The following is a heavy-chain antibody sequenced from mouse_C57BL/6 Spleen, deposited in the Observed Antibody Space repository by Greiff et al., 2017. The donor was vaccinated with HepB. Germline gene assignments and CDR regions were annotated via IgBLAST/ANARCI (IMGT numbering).Heavy chain of an antibody. Sequence: QVQLQQPGAELVKPGASVKLSCKASGYTFTSYWMHWVKQRPGQGLEWIGMIHPNSGSTNYNEKFKSKATLTVDKSSSTAYMQLSSLTSEDSAVYYCARSPYGYDADYYAMDYWGQGTSVTVSS. J-gene: IGHJ4*01. V-gene: IGHV1-64*01. CDR1: GYTFTSYW. CDR2: IHPNSGST. CDR3: ARSPYGYDADYYAMDY. D-gene: IGHD2-2*01.